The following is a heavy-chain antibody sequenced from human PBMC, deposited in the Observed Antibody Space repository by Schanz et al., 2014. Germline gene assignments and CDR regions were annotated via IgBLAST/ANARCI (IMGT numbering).Heavy chain of an antibody. CDR1: GFTVSSDY. D-gene: IGHD4-17*01. CDR2: FSWNRRSV. J-gene: IGHJ3*01. Sequence: EVQLLESGGGLVQPGGSLRLSCAVSGFTVSSDYMSWVRQAPGKGLEWGVGFSWNRRSVGYGDSVKGRFTISRDNANNTLDLQMKSLRPEDTALYYCVKDTNGGDSGNYHAFDVWGQGTMVTVSS. CDR3: VKDTNGGDSGNYHAFDV. V-gene: IGHV3-9*01.